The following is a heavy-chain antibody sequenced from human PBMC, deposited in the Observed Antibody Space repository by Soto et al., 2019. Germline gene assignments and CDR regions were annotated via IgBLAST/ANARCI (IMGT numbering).Heavy chain of an antibody. CDR2: ISYDGSNK. CDR3: AKMSSLRAAFDI. Sequence: PGGSLRLSCAASGFTFSSYGMHWVRQAPGKGLEWVAVISYDGSNKYYADSVKGRFTISRDNSKNTLYLQMNSLRAEDTAVYYCAKMSSLRAAFDIWGQGTMVTVS. CDR1: GFTFSSYG. V-gene: IGHV3-30*18. D-gene: IGHD6-6*01. J-gene: IGHJ3*02.